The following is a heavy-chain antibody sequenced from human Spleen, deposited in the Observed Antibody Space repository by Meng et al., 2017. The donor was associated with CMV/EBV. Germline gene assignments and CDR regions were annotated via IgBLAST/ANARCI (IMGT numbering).Heavy chain of an antibody. CDR2: INYSGNT. J-gene: IGHJ1*01. Sequence: SETLSLTCAVYGGSLSGYYWSWIRQPPGKGLEWIGEINYSGNTNYNPSLKSRVTISADTSKNQFWLKLRSVTAADTAVYYCARATGYSSSPRYFQHWGQGTLVTVSS. V-gene: IGHV4-34*01. CDR3: ARATGYSSSPRYFQH. D-gene: IGHD6-13*01. CDR1: GGSLSGYY.